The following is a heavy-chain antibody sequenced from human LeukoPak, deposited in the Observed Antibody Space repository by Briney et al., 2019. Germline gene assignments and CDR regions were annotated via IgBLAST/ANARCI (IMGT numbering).Heavy chain of an antibody. CDR2: IYYSGST. Sequence: PSQTLSLTCTVSGGSISSYCWSWIRQPPGKGLEWTGYIYYSGSTNYNLSLKSRVTISLDTSKNQFSLKLSSVTAADTAVYYCARGLTMVRGVVTYDYWGQGTLVTVSS. CDR1: GGSISSYC. J-gene: IGHJ4*02. CDR3: ARGLTMVRGVVTYDY. V-gene: IGHV4-59*08. D-gene: IGHD3-10*01.